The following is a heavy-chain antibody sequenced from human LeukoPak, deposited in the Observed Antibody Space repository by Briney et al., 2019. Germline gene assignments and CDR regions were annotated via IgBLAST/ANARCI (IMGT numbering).Heavy chain of an antibody. V-gene: IGHV4-30-4*01. CDR1: GGSISSGDYY. CDR2: IYYSGST. J-gene: IGHJ5*02. D-gene: IGHD3-3*01. Sequence: PSETQSLTCTVSGGSISSGDYYWSWIRQPPGKGLEWIGYIYYSGSTYYDPSLKSRVTISVDTSKNQFSLKLSSVTAADTAVYYCARVYYDFWSGYYPDWFDPWGQGTLVTVSS. CDR3: ARVYYDFWSGYYPDWFDP.